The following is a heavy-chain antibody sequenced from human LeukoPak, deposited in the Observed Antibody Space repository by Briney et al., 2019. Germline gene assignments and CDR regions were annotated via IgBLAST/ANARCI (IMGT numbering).Heavy chain of an antibody. CDR3: ARAVPLGDYGYYYYYYMDV. CDR1: GGTFSSYA. J-gene: IGHJ6*03. V-gene: IGHV1-69*05. CDR2: IIPIFGTA. Sequence: SVKVSCKASGGTFSSYAISWVRQAPGQGLEWMGGIIPIFGTANYAQKFQGRVTITTDESTSTAYMELSSLRSEDTAVYYCARAVPLGDYGYYYYYYMDVWGKGTAVTVSS. D-gene: IGHD3-16*01.